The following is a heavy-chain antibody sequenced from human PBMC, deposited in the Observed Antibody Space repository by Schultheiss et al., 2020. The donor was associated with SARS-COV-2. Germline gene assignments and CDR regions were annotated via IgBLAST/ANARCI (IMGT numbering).Heavy chain of an antibody. CDR1: GDFFSTYY. Sequence: SETLSLTCAVSGDFFSTYYWGWVRQPPGKGLEWIGYVRLSGSTDYNPSLRSRVTISVDTSKNQFSLKLSSVTAADTAFYYCARERTKGLTWYDAPLAYWGQGILVNVAS. J-gene: IGHJ4*02. CDR3: ARERTKGLTWYDAPLAY. D-gene: IGHD1-1*01. CDR2: VRLSGST. V-gene: IGHV4-59*12.